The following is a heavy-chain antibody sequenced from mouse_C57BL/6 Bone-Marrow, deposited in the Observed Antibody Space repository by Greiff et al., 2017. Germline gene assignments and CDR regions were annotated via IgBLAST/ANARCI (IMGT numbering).Heavy chain of an antibody. Sequence: VQLQQPGAELVRPGSSVKLSCKASGYTFTSYWMHWVKQRPIQGLEWIGNIDPSDSETNYHQKFKDKATLTVDKSSSTAYMQLSSLTCEDSAVYYGARWGVCNYVFAYWGQGTLVTVSA. J-gene: IGHJ3*01. CDR2: IDPSDSET. CDR3: ARWGVCNYVFAY. V-gene: IGHV1-52*01. D-gene: IGHD2-1*01. CDR1: GYTFTSYW.